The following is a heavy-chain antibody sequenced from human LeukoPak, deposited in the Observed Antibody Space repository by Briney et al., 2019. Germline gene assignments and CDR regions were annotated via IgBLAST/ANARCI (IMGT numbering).Heavy chain of an antibody. Sequence: PGGSLRLSCAASGFTFSSYAMSWVRQAPGKGLEWVSAISGSGGSTYYADSVKGRFTISRDNSKNTLYLQMNSLRAEDTAVYYCAKAQEKNHYGSGSYDGDYWGQGTLVTVSS. CDR2: ISGSGGST. CDR3: AKAQEKNHYGSGSYDGDY. CDR1: GFTFSSYA. J-gene: IGHJ4*02. D-gene: IGHD3-10*01. V-gene: IGHV3-23*01.